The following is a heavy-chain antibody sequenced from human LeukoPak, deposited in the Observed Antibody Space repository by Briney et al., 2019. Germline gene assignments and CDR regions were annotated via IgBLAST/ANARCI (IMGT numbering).Heavy chain of an antibody. CDR3: ARDPRGPTTYDSSDRDPFDY. D-gene: IGHD3-22*01. CDR2: ILYDGSTK. Sequence: PGRSLRLSCAASGFTFSYYSMHWVRQAPGKGLEWGAVILYDGSTKYYADSVKGRFTISSDNSKNTLYLQMNSLRVEDTAVYYCARDPRGPTTYDSSDRDPFDYWGQGTLVTVSS. J-gene: IGHJ4*02. CDR1: GFTFSYYS. V-gene: IGHV3-30*04.